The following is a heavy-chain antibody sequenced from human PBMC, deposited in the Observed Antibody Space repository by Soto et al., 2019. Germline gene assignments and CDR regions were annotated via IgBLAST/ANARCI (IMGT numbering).Heavy chain of an antibody. CDR2: ISYDGTKK. CDR1: GFDSNDYD. CDR3: SRGIKGGLDA. Sequence: QVQLAESGGGVVQPGRSLRLSCATSGFDSNDYDIHWVRQAPGKGLAWLASISYDGTKKYYAESVKGRFTISRDNSKNTLSLQLNSLGAEDTAVYYCSRGIKGGLDAWGPGTLVTVSS. J-gene: IGHJ5*02. D-gene: IGHD2-21*01. V-gene: IGHV3-30*03.